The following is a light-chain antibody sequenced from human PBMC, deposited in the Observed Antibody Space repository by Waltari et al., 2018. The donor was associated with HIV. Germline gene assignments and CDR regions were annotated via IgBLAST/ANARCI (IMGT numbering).Light chain of an antibody. CDR3: SSYAPTNNFYVL. V-gene: IGLV2-8*01. CDR1: SSDIGGYNY. J-gene: IGLJ2*01. Sequence: QSALTQPPSASGSPGQSVTISCTGTSSDIGGYNYVSWYQQHPGKAPKLIMTDVTKRPSGVPGRFSGSKSGNTASLTVSGLQAEDEAHYYCSSYAPTNNFYVLFGGGTALTVL. CDR2: DVT.